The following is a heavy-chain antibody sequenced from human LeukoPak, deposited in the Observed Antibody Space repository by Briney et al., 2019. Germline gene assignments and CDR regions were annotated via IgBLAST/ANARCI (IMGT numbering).Heavy chain of an antibody. Sequence: ASVKVSCKASGYTFTSYDINCVRQATGQGLEWMGWMNPNSGNTGYAQKFQGRVTMTRNTSISTAYMELSSLRSEDTALYYCASWGVVGATTVDYWGQGTLVTVSS. D-gene: IGHD1-26*01. CDR2: MNPNSGNT. J-gene: IGHJ4*02. CDR1: GYTFTSYD. CDR3: ASWGVVGATTVDY. V-gene: IGHV1-8*01.